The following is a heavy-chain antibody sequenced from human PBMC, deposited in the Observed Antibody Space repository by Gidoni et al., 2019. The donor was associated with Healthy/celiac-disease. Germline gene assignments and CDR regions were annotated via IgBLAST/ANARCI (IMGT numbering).Heavy chain of an antibody. V-gene: IGHV1-69*04. D-gene: IGHD3-22*01. CDR3: ARERAGEYYDSSGYYRDAFDI. CDR2: IIPILGIA. CDR1: GGTFSSYT. J-gene: IGHJ3*02. Sequence: SVKVSCKASGGTFSSYTICWVRQAPGQGLEWMGRIIPILGIANYAQKFQGRVTITADKSTSTAYMELSSLRSEDTAVYYCARERAGEYYDSSGYYRDAFDIWGQGTMVTVSS.